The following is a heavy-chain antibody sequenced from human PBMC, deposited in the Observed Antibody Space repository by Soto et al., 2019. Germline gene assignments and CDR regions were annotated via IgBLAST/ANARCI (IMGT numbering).Heavy chain of an antibody. Sequence: QVHLVQSGAEVKKPGSSVKVSCMDSGGTFRTESIKWVRQAPGQGLVWMGEILAFFGMADYAPRLQGRVTITADGATTTAYMELSSLTSQDTAVYFCARGHEYGGNSDAFDVWGQGTMVTVSS. CDR2: ILAFFGMA. V-gene: IGHV1-69*12. D-gene: IGHD4-17*01. J-gene: IGHJ3*01. CDR3: ARGHEYGGNSDAFDV. CDR1: GGTFRTES.